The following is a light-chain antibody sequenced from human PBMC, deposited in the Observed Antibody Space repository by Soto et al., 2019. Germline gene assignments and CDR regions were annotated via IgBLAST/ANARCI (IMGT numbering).Light chain of an antibody. CDR3: QQHSNWPLT. J-gene: IGKJ4*01. CDR2: EAS. CDR1: HDISTY. Sequence: DIQMTQSPSTLSASVGDRVTITFRASHDISTYLAWYQQKPGKAPKLMIYEASTLQSGVPSRFSGSGSGAEFTLTISSLQPEDFAVYYCQQHSNWPLTFGGGTKVDI. V-gene: IGKV1-9*01.